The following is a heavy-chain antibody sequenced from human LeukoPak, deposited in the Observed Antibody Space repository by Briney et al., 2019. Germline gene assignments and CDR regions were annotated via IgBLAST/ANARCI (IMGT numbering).Heavy chain of an antibody. CDR1: GGSISSSSYY. CDR3: ARSGWEWLRSRISIAFDP. Sequence: PSETLSLTCTVSGGSISSSSYYWGWIRQPPGKGLEWIGSIYYSGSTYYNPSLKSRVTISVDTSKNQFSLKLSSVTAADTAVYYCARSGWEWLRSRISIAFDPWGQGTLVTVSS. CDR2: IYYSGST. V-gene: IGHV4-39*07. J-gene: IGHJ5*02. D-gene: IGHD5-12*01.